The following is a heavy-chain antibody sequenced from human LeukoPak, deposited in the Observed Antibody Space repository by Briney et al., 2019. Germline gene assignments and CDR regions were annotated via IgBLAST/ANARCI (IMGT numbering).Heavy chain of an antibody. Sequence: SETLSLTCTVSAYSISSGYFWGWIRQPPEKGLEWIGSIHHSGSTNYNPSLKSRVTISVDTSKNQFSLKLSSVTAADTAVYYCARDYDFWSGYWDYWGQGTLVTVSS. CDR3: ARDYDFWSGYWDY. V-gene: IGHV4-38-2*02. CDR1: AYSISSGYF. J-gene: IGHJ4*02. D-gene: IGHD3-3*01. CDR2: IHHSGST.